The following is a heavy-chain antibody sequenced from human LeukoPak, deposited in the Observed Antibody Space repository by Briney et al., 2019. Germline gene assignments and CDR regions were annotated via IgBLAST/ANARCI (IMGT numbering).Heavy chain of an antibody. CDR2: ITGSDDDT. V-gene: IGHV3-23*01. CDR1: GFSISSYA. Sequence: GGSLRLSCAASGFSISSYAMSWVRQAPGRGLEWVSAITGSDDDTYHADSVKGRFTISRDRSKNTLYLQMNSLSPDDTAVYYCARGVEPLAANTLAYWGQGTLVTVSS. J-gene: IGHJ4*02. D-gene: IGHD1-14*01. CDR3: ARGVEPLAANTLAY.